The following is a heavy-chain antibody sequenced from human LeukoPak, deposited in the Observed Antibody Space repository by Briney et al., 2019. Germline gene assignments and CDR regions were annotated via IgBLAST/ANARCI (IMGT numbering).Heavy chain of an antibody. CDR2: ISGSGGST. CDR3: AKGAYDSSGYYWDY. D-gene: IGHD3-22*01. CDR1: GFTFSSYA. Sequence: PGGSLRLSCAASGFTFSSYAMSWVRQAPGKGLEWVSAISGSGGSTYYADSVKGRFTISRDNSKNTLYLQMDSLRAEDTAVYYCAKGAYDSSGYYWDYWGQGTLVTVSS. V-gene: IGHV3-23*01. J-gene: IGHJ4*02.